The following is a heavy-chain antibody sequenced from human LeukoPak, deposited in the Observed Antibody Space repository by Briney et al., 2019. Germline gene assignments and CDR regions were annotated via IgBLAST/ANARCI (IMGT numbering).Heavy chain of an antibody. CDR2: VSQSGST. CDR3: ARRRRKGRYCSSTSCPADLDY. Sequence: SETLSLTCTVSGYSLRNGYHWAWFRQPPGKGLEWIGSVSQSGSTYDNPSLKSRVTISVDTSKNQFSLKLSSVTAADTAVYYCARRRRKGRYCSSTSCPADLDYWGQGTLVTVSS. D-gene: IGHD2-2*01. J-gene: IGHJ4*02. CDR1: GYSLRNGYH. V-gene: IGHV4-38-2*02.